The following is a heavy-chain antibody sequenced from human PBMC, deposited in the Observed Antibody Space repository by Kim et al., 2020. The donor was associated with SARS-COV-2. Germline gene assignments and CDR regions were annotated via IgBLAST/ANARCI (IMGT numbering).Heavy chain of an antibody. Sequence: GGSLRLSCAASGFTFDDYAMHWVRQAPGKGLEWVSGISWNSGSIGYADSVKGRFTISRDNAKNSLYLQMNSLRAEDTALYYCAKEKRITIFGVVDYYFD. D-gene: IGHD3-3*01. CDR2: ISWNSGSI. V-gene: IGHV3-9*01. CDR1: GFTFDDYA. J-gene: IGHJ4*01. CDR3: AKEKRITIFGVVDYYFD.